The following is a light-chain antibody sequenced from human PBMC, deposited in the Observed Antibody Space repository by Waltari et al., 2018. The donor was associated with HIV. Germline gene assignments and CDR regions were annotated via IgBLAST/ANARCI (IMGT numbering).Light chain of an antibody. Sequence: QSVLSRSINKNDLAWYQQKPGVPPTLLISGASTVQSGVPDRFSGSGSGTVFTLTIRGLQSEDFAVYFCQHYYLTPHTFGQGTTVEVK. CDR2: GAS. J-gene: IGKJ2*01. V-gene: IGKV4-1*01. CDR3: QHYYLTPHT. CDR1: QSVLSRSINKND.